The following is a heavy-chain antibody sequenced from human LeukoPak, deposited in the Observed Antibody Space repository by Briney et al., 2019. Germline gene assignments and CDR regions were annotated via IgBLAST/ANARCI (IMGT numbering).Heavy chain of an antibody. D-gene: IGHD1-26*01. CDR3: ARDKGYSGSHFDY. CDR1: GFTFDKYW. Sequence: GGSLRLSCAASGFTFDKYWMNWVRQAPGKGLEWVSSISSSSSYIYYADSVKGRFTISRDNAKNSLYLQMNSLRAEDTAVYYCARDKGYSGSHFDYWGQGTLVTVSS. J-gene: IGHJ4*02. V-gene: IGHV3-21*01. CDR2: ISSSSSYI.